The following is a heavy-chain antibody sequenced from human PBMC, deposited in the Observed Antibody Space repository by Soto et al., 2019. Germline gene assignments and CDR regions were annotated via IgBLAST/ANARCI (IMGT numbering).Heavy chain of an antibody. CDR1: GFTFSDYY. CDR2: ISSSGSTI. V-gene: IGHV3-11*01. CDR3: ARGGLAVADAFDI. J-gene: IGHJ3*02. Sequence: PVGSLRLSCAASGFTFSDYYMSWIRQAPGKGLEWVSYISSSGSTIHYADSVKGRFTISRDNAKNSLYLQMNSLRAEDTAVYYCARGGLAVADAFDIWGQGTMVTVSS. D-gene: IGHD6-19*01.